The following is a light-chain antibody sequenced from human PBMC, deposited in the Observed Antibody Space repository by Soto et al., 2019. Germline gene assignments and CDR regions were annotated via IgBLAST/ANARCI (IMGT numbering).Light chain of an antibody. V-gene: IGLV4-69*01. J-gene: IGLJ2*01. CDR2: VTSDGNH. Sequence: QPVLTQSPSASASLGASVKLTCTLSSGHSSYAIAWLQQQPEKGPRYLMKVTSDGNHSKGDGIPDRFSGSSSGAERYLIISSLQSEDEADYYCQTWGTGFRVFGGGTKLTVL. CDR1: SGHSSYA. CDR3: QTWGTGFRV.